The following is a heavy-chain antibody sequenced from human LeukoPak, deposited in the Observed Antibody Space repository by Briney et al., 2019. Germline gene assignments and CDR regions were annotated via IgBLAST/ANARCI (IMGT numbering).Heavy chain of an antibody. Sequence: ASVKVSCKASGYTFTSYDINWVRQATGQGLEWMGWMNPNSGNTGYAQKFQGRVTMTRNTSISTAYMELSSLRSEDTAVYYCARQSGYSYGLSPSDHWGQGTLVTVSS. CDR1: GYTFTSYD. D-gene: IGHD5-18*01. CDR3: ARQSGYSYGLSPSDH. CDR2: MNPNSGNT. V-gene: IGHV1-8*01. J-gene: IGHJ4*02.